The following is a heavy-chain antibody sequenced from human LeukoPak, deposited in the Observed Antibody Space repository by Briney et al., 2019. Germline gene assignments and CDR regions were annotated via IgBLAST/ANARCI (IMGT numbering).Heavy chain of an antibody. D-gene: IGHD6-19*01. CDR1: GFTFSSYA. CDR2: ISGSGGST. J-gene: IGHJ6*02. V-gene: IGHV3-23*01. Sequence: GGSLRLSCAASGFTFSSYAMTWVRQAPGKGLEWVSVISGSGGSTYYADSVKGRFTISRDNSKNTLYLQMNSLRAEDTAVYYCAKRRVTGSGRYYYYGMDVWGQGTTVTVSS. CDR3: AKRRVTGSGRYYYYGMDV.